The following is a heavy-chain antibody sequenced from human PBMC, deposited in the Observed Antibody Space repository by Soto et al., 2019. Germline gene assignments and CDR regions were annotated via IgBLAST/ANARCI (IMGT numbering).Heavy chain of an antibody. CDR2: INPNGGGT. J-gene: IGHJ5*01. CDR1: EHTFTGYY. CDR3: ATSSDWFDS. V-gene: IGHV1-2*02. D-gene: IGHD6-19*01. Sequence: GASVKVSCKASEHTFTGYYLHWVRQAPGQGLEWMGWINPNGGGTIYAQKFQGRLTMTRDTSITTAYMELTRLRADDTAFYFCATSSDWFDSWGQGTLVTVSS.